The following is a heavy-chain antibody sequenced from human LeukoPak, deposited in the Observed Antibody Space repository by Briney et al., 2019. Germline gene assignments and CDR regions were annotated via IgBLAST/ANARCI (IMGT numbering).Heavy chain of an antibody. Sequence: ASVKVSCKTSGYTFTNYYVHWVRQAPGQGLEWMGYIVPDSGGADYDQKFQGRVTMTRDKSISTVNMELSSLRSDDTAVYYCSTEDKYCSGANCGKYWGQGTLVTVSS. CDR1: GYTFTNYY. J-gene: IGHJ4*02. D-gene: IGHD2-15*01. CDR3: STEDKYCSGANCGKY. CDR2: IVPDSGGA. V-gene: IGHV1-2*02.